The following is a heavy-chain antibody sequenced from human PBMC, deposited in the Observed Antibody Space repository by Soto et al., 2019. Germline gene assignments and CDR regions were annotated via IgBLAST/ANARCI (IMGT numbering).Heavy chain of an antibody. CDR1: GGSISSSSYY. Sequence: QLQLQESGPGLVKPSETLSLTCTVSGGSISSSSYYWGWIRQPPGKGLEWIGSIYYSGSTYYNPALKSRVTISVDTSKNRFSLKLSSVTAADTAVYYCASSKGYYDSSGYSHFDYWGQGTLVTVSS. CDR2: IYYSGST. D-gene: IGHD3-22*01. V-gene: IGHV4-39*01. J-gene: IGHJ4*02. CDR3: ASSKGYYDSSGYSHFDY.